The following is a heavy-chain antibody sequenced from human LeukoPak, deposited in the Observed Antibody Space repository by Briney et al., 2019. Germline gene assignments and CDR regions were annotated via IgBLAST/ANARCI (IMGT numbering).Heavy chain of an antibody. J-gene: IGHJ3*02. D-gene: IGHD6-13*01. V-gene: IGHV3-64*01. CDR3: ASIAAAGTDAFDI. Sequence: GGSLRLSCAASGFTFSSYAMRWVRQAPGKGLEYVSAISSNGGSTYYANSVKGRFTISRDNSKNTLYLQMGSLRAEDMAVYYCASIAAAGTDAFDIWGQGTMVTVSS. CDR1: GFTFSSYA. CDR2: ISSNGGST.